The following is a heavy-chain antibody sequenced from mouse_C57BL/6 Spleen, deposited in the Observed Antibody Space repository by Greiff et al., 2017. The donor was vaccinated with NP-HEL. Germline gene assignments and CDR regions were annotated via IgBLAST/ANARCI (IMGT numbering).Heavy chain of an antibody. CDR2: IDPEDGET. CDR1: GFNIKDYY. CDR3: ARDGDPWFAY. D-gene: IGHD2-3*01. V-gene: IGHV14-2*01. Sequence: VQLKESGAELVKPGASVKLSCTASGFNIKDYYMHWVKQRTEQGLEWIGRIDPEDGETKSAPKFPGKATITADTSSNTAYLQISSLTSEDTAVYYCARDGDPWFAYWGQGTLVTVSA. J-gene: IGHJ3*01.